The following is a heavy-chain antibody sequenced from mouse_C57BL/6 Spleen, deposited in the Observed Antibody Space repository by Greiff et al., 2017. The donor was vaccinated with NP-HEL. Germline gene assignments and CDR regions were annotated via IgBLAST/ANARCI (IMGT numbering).Heavy chain of an antibody. CDR1: GYTFTSYW. CDR3: ARGRPYSNYVYYAMDY. Sequence: VQLQQPGAELVKPGASVKMSCTASGYTFTSYWITWVKQRPGQGLEWIGDIYPGSGSTNYNEKFKSKATLTVDTSSSSAYMQLSSLTSEGSAVYYCARGRPYSNYVYYAMDYWGQGTSVTVSS. CDR2: IYPGSGST. J-gene: IGHJ4*01. D-gene: IGHD2-5*01. V-gene: IGHV1-55*01.